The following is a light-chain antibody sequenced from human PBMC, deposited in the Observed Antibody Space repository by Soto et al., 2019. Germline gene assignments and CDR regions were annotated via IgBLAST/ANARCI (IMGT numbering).Light chain of an antibody. CDR3: SRYAGSKKFNSV. CDR2: EVS. J-gene: IGLJ1*01. V-gene: IGLV2-8*01. CDR1: SSDVGGYNY. Sequence: QSVLTLPPSASGSPGHSVAISCTGTSSDVGGYNYFSWYQQRPGNAPKLMIYEVSKPPSGVPVLFYGSKAGYTASPTASGLHADDEADYYGSRYAGSKKFNSVIGTVRKV.